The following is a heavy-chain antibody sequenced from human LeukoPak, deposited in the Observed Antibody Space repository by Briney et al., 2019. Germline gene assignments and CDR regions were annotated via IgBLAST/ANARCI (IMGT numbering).Heavy chain of an antibody. V-gene: IGHV4-59*01. Sequence: SETLSLTCTVSADSITSYYWSWIRQPPGKGLEWIAYIYYSGSTDYNPSLKSRVTISVDTSKNHFSLKLSSVTAADTAVYYCVRVGSYDSIGYYFDYWGQGTLVTVSS. J-gene: IGHJ4*02. CDR1: ADSITSYY. D-gene: IGHD3-22*01. CDR2: IYYSGST. CDR3: VRVGSYDSIGYYFDY.